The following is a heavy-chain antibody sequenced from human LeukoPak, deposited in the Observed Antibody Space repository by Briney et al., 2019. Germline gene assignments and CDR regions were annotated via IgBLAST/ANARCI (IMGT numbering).Heavy chain of an antibody. D-gene: IGHD1-26*01. J-gene: IGHJ6*03. CDR3: ARDPYSGNYGAYYYYYLDV. Sequence: GGSLRLSCAASGFTFSSYGMSWVRQAPGKGLEWVSSITSSSTYIYYADSVRGRFTISRDNAKNSLYLQMNNLRAEDTAVYFCARDPYSGNYGAYYYYYLDVWGKGTTVTISS. V-gene: IGHV3-21*01. CDR1: GFTFSSYG. CDR2: ITSSSTYI.